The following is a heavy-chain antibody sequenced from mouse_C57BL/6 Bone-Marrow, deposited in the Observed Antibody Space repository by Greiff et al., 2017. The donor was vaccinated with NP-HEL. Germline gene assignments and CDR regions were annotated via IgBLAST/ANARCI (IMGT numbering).Heavy chain of an antibody. CDR3: ARKEALDYYGSSSLDY. CDR2: IYPGSGNT. CDR1: GYTFTDYY. V-gene: IGHV1-76*01. Sequence: VQGVESGAELVRPGASVKLSCKASGYTFTDYYINWVKQRPGQGLEWIARIYPGSGNTYYNEKFKGKATLTAEKSSSTAYMQLSSLTSEDSAVYFCARKEALDYYGSSSLDYWGQGTTLTVSS. D-gene: IGHD1-1*01. J-gene: IGHJ2*01.